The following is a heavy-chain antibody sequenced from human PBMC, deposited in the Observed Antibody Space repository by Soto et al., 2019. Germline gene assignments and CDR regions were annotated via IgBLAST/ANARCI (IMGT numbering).Heavy chain of an antibody. V-gene: IGHV4-61*08. CDR2: IYYSGST. Sequence: SETLSLTCTVPGGSISSGDYYWSWIRQPPGKGLEWIGYIYYSGSTNYNPSLKSRVTISVDTSKNQFSLKLSSVTAADTAVYYCARTALVAARPLDPWGQGTLLTVSS. CDR3: ARTALVAARPLDP. J-gene: IGHJ5*02. D-gene: IGHD6-6*01. CDR1: GGSISSGDYY.